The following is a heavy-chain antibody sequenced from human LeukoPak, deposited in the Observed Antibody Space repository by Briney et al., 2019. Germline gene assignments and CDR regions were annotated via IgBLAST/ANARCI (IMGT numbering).Heavy chain of an antibody. D-gene: IGHD3-22*01. CDR1: GFTFSSYA. CDR2: ISYDGSNK. J-gene: IGHJ4*02. CDR3: ARGGGKFEYYYDSSGYYFGY. Sequence: GGSLRLSCAASGFTFSSYAMHWVRQAPGKGLEWVAVISYDGSNKYYADSVKGRFTISRDNSKNTLYLQMNSLRAEDTAVYYCARGGGKFEYYYDSSGYYFGYWGQGTLVTVSS. V-gene: IGHV3-30-3*01.